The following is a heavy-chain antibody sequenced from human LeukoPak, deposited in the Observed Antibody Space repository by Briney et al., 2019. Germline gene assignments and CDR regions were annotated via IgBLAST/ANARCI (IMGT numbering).Heavy chain of an antibody. J-gene: IGHJ5*02. V-gene: IGHV4-39*07. CDR3: ARVGYYDILTGYYRVQQNWFDP. CDR2: IYYSGST. Sequence: PSETLSLTCTVSGGSISSSSYYWGWIRQPPGKGLEWIGSIYYSGSTYYNPSLKSRVTISVDTSKNQFSLKLSSVTAADTAVYYCARVGYYDILTGYYRVQQNWFDPWGQGTLVTVSS. CDR1: GGSISSSSYY. D-gene: IGHD3-9*01.